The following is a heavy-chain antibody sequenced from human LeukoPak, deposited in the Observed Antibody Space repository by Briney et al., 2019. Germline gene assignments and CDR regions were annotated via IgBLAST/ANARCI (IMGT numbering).Heavy chain of an antibody. CDR1: GFTFSNYW. V-gene: IGHV3-74*01. D-gene: IGHD2-2*01. CDR2: INSDGSST. CDR3: VYCSSTSCNWFDP. Sequence: PGGSLRLSCAASGFTFSNYWMHWVRQAPGKGLVWVSRINSDGSSTSYADSVKGRFTISRDNAKNTLYLQMNSLRAKDTAVYYCVYCSSTSCNWFDPWGQGTLVTVSS. J-gene: IGHJ5*02.